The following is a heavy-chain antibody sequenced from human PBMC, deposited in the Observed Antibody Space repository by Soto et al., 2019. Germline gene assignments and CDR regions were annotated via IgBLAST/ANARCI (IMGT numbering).Heavy chain of an antibody. J-gene: IGHJ6*02. D-gene: IGHD2-21*02. CDR3: AGKCGGDCYSYYYYGMDV. CDR1: GGSISSSSYY. Sequence: SETLSLTCTVSGGSISSSSYYWGWIRQPPGKGLEWIGSIYYSGSTYYNPSLKSRVTISVDTSKNQFSLKRSSVTAADTAVYYCAGKCGGDCYSYYYYGMDVWGQGTTVTVSS. V-gene: IGHV4-39*01. CDR2: IYYSGST.